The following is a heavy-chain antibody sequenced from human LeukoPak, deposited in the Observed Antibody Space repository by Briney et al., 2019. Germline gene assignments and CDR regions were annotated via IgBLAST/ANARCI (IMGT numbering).Heavy chain of an antibody. J-gene: IGHJ6*03. CDR2: INSDGSST. V-gene: IGHV3-74*01. Sequence: PGGSLRLSCAASGFTFSSHWMHWVRQAPGKGLVWVSRINSDGSSTSYADSVKGRFTISRDNAKNTLYLQMNSLRAEDTAVYYCARWNYDILTGYYSYYYYMDVWGKGTTVTVSS. CDR1: GFTFSSHW. CDR3: ARWNYDILTGYYSYYYYMDV. D-gene: IGHD3-9*01.